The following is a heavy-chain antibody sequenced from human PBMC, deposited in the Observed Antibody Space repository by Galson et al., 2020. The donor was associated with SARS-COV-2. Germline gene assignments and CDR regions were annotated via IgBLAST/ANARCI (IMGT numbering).Heavy chain of an antibody. J-gene: IGHJ5*02. CDR2: IYSGGST. D-gene: IGHD3-9*01. V-gene: IGHV3-53*04. Sequence: GGSLRLSCAASGFTVSSNYMSWVRQAPGKGLEWVSVIYSGGSTYYADSVKGRFTISRHNSKNTLYLQMNSLRAEDTAVYYCARGDYDILTAPSTHWFDPWGQGTLVTVSS. CDR3: ARGDYDILTAPSTHWFDP. CDR1: GFTVSSNY.